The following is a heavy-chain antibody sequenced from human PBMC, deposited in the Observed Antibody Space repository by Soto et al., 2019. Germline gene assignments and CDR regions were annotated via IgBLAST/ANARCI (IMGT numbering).Heavy chain of an antibody. CDR1: GDSYSISTYS. CDR3: AGMPYTSGLRVDP. CDR2: IYQSGVT. D-gene: IGHD6-19*01. Sequence: SETLSLTCTLSGDSYSISTYSWSWIRQPPGKALQWIGFIYQSGVTSYTPSLASRVSISLDRSNNQCSLKLKSVTAADTAVYFCAGMPYTSGLRVDPWGPGTLVTVSS. V-gene: IGHV4-30-2*01. J-gene: IGHJ5*02.